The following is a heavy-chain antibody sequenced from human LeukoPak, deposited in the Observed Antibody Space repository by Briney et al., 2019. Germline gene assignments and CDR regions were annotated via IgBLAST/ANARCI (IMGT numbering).Heavy chain of an antibody. Sequence: SVKVSCKASGGTFRSYTISWVRQAPGQGLEWMGRIIPILGIANYAQKFQGRVTITADKSTSTAYMELSSLRSEDTAVYYCARDPRIKDHSSGYDDYWGQGTLVTVSS. V-gene: IGHV1-69*04. CDR3: ARDPRIKDHSSGYDDY. CDR1: GGTFRSYT. J-gene: IGHJ4*02. D-gene: IGHD3-22*01. CDR2: IIPILGIA.